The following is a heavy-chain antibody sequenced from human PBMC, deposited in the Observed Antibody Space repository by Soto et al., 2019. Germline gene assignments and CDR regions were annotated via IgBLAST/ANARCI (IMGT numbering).Heavy chain of an antibody. V-gene: IGHV3-64D*06. CDR1: GFTFSSDA. CDR2: INYNGGTT. Sequence: PGGSLRLSCSASGFTFSSDAMNWVRQAPGKGLEYVSSINYNGGTTYYADSVKGRFTISRDNSKNKVYLQMSSLRVEDTAVYYCVKNYGMDVWGQGTTVTVSS. J-gene: IGHJ6*02. CDR3: VKNYGMDV.